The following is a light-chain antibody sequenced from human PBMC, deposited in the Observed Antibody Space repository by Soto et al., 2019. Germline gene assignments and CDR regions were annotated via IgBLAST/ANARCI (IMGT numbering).Light chain of an antibody. CDR1: QDINKF. CDR2: SAS. J-gene: IGKJ2*01. V-gene: IGKV1-9*01. Sequence: IQLTQSPSSLSASVGDRVTITCRASQDINKFLAWFQLKPGKAPNLLIFSASTLQSAVPSRFSGGGSGTDFTLTISSLQPEDFATYYCQQLKTYPYTFDQGTKLEIK. CDR3: QQLKTYPYT.